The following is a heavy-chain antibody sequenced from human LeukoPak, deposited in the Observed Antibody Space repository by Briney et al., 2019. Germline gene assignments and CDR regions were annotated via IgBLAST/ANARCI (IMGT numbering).Heavy chain of an antibody. V-gene: IGHV4-59*01. CDR1: GGSISTYY. CDR3: ARVDQPYYDILTGSGAFDI. J-gene: IGHJ3*02. D-gene: IGHD3-9*01. Sequence: SETLSLTCTVSGGSISTYYWSWIRQPPGKGLEWIGYIYYRGSTNYNPSLKSRVTISVDTSKNQFSLKLSSVTAADTAVYYCARVDQPYYDILTGSGAFDIWGQGTMVTVSS. CDR2: IYYRGST.